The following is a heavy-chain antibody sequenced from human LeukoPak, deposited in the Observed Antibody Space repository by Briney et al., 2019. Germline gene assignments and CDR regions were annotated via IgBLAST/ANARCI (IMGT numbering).Heavy chain of an antibody. CDR3: ARALRLGEDPQAPDFDY. J-gene: IGHJ4*02. D-gene: IGHD3-16*01. Sequence: GASVKVSCKASGGTFSSYGISWVRQAPGQGLEWMGWISAYNGNTNYAQKLQGRVTMTTDTSTSTAYMELRSLRSDDTAVYYCARALRLGEDPQAPDFDYWGQGTLVTVSS. V-gene: IGHV1-18*01. CDR2: ISAYNGNT. CDR1: GGTFSSYG.